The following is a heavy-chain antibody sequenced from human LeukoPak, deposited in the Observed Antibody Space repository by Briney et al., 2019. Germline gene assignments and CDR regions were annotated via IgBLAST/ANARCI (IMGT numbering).Heavy chain of an antibody. CDR3: ARGGDLDRYYYYGMDV. J-gene: IGHJ6*02. CDR2: IIPIFGTA. Sequence: WASVKVSCTASGGTFSSYAISWVRQAPGQGLEWVGGIIPIFGTANYAQKFQGRVTITADESTSTAYMELSSLRSEDTAVYYCARGGDLDRYYYYGMDVWGQGTTVTVSS. CDR1: GGTFSSYA. V-gene: IGHV1-69*13. D-gene: IGHD3/OR15-3a*01.